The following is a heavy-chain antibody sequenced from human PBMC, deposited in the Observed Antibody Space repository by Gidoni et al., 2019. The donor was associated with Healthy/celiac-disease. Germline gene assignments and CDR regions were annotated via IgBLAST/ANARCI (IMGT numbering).Heavy chain of an antibody. CDR3: ARGVRYCSSTSCYSPPGFGYYYGMDV. J-gene: IGHJ6*02. Sequence: QVQLVQSGAAVKKPGASVKVSCKASGYTFTSYYMHWVRQAPGQGLEWMGIINPSGGSTSYAQKFQGRVTMTRDTSTSTVYMELSSLRSEDTAVYYCARGVRYCSSTSCYSPPGFGYYYGMDVWGQGTTVTVSS. CDR1: GYTFTSYY. V-gene: IGHV1-46*01. CDR2: INPSGGST. D-gene: IGHD2-2*02.